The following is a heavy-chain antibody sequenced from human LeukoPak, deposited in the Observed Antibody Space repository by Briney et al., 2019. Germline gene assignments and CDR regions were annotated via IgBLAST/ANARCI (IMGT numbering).Heavy chain of an antibody. V-gene: IGHV3-33*01. D-gene: IGHD6-13*01. CDR3: GTVRGPDSSRWYSDY. Sequence: GGSLRLSCAASGFRFSNYGMHWVRQAPGKGLEWVALIWYDGSNKYYADSVKGRFTISRDNSKNTPYLQMNSLRAEDTAVYYCGTVRGPDSSRWYSDYWGQGTLVTVSS. J-gene: IGHJ4*02. CDR2: IWYDGSNK. CDR1: GFRFSNYG.